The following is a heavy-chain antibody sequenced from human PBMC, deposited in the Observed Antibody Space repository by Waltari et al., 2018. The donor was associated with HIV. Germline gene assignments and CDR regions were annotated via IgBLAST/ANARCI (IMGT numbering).Heavy chain of an antibody. Sequence: QVQLQESGPGLVKPSETLSLTCTVSGYSISSGYYWGWIRQPPGKGLEWIGSIYHSGSTYYNPSLKSRVTISVDTSKNQFSLKLSSVTAADTAVYYCARVPHYYDSSGYYFDYWGQGTLVTVSS. J-gene: IGHJ4*02. CDR3: ARVPHYYDSSGYYFDY. D-gene: IGHD3-22*01. V-gene: IGHV4-38-2*02. CDR2: IYHSGST. CDR1: GYSISSGYY.